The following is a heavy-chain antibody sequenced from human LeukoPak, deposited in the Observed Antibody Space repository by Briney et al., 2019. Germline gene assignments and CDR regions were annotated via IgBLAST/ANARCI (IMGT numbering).Heavy chain of an antibody. J-gene: IGHJ3*02. V-gene: IGHV3-7*01. CDR2: IKQDASEI. CDR1: GVPISGYR. CDR3: ARDFPEGAFDI. Sequence: PGGSLRLSCAASGVPISGYRMSWVRQAPGKGLEWVANIKQDASEIYYVGSVKGRFTISRDNAKNSVFLQMNSLRAEDTAVYYCARDFPEGAFDIWGQGTMVTVSS.